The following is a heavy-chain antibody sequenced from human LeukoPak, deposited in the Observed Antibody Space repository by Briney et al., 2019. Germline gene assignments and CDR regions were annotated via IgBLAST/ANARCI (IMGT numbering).Heavy chain of an antibody. CDR1: GFTFTGYY. Sequence: ASVKVSCKASGFTFTGYYIHWVRQAPGQGLEWMGWVNPNSGGTNYAQMLQGRVTMTRDTSINTAYMELSGLRSDDTAVYYCARDSYGGNWSLGYWGQGTLVTVSS. V-gene: IGHV1-2*02. D-gene: IGHD4-23*01. CDR3: ARDSYGGNWSLGY. J-gene: IGHJ4*02. CDR2: VNPNSGGT.